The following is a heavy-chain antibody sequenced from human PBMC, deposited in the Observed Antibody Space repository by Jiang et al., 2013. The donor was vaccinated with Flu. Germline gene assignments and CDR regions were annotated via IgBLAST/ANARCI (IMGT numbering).Heavy chain of an antibody. J-gene: IGHJ4*02. CDR3: ARDFYDSSGGLDY. D-gene: IGHD3-22*01. CDR1: GFTFSSYA. CDR2: ISYDGSNK. V-gene: IGHV3-30*01. Sequence: SLRLSCAASGFTFSSYAMHWVRQAPGKGLEWVAVISYDGSNKYYADSVKGRFTISRDNSKNTLYLQMNSLRAEDTAVYYCARDFYDSSGGLDYWGQGTLVTVSS.